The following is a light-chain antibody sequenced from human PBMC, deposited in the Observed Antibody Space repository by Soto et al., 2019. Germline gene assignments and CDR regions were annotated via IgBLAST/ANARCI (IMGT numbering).Light chain of an antibody. CDR2: RNN. CDR1: SSNIESNY. V-gene: IGLV1-47*01. CDR3: AAWDDSLSGNV. J-gene: IGLJ1*01. Sequence: QSVLTQPPSASGTPGQKVTISCSGSSSNIESNYVYWYQQLPGTAPKLLIYRNNQRPSGVPDRFSGSKSGTSASLAISGLRSEDEADYYCAAWDDSLSGNVLGTRTKVTVL.